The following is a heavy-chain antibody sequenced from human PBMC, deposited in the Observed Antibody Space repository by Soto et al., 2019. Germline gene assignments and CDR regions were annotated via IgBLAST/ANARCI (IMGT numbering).Heavy chain of an antibody. J-gene: IGHJ6*02. D-gene: IGHD1-26*01. CDR2: SAGSSAYT. CDR3: ARAVGNYYGMAV. Sequence: QVQLVESGGGLVKPGGSLRLSCAASGFTFSDYYMNWIRQAPGKGLEWLSYSAGSSAYTNYADSVKGRFTISRDNAKNSLFLQLTSLRDEDTAVYYCARAVGNYYGMAVGGQGTTVNVSS. V-gene: IGHV3-11*06. CDR1: GFTFSDYY.